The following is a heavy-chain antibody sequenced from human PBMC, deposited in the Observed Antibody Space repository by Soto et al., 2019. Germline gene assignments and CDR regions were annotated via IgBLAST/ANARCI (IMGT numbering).Heavy chain of an antibody. Sequence: SETLSLTCTVSGGSISSYFWSWIRQPPGKGLEWIGYIYHSGSTNYNPSLKSRVAISVDTSKNQFSLRLSSVTAADTAVYYCARFGDATGTLSYWGQGTLVTVSS. D-gene: IGHD2-21*01. V-gene: IGHV4-59*01. CDR3: ARFGDATGTLSY. CDR2: IYHSGST. J-gene: IGHJ4*02. CDR1: GGSISSYF.